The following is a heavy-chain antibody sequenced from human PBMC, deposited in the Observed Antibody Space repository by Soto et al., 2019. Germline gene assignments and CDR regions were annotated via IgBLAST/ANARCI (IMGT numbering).Heavy chain of an antibody. J-gene: IGHJ6*03. D-gene: IGHD5-12*01. CDR3: AAYSGYDYYYYYYMDV. V-gene: IGHV1-58*01. CDR2: IVVGSGNT. Sequence: ASVKVSCKASGFTFTSSAVQWVRRARGQRLEWIGWIVVGSGNTNYAQKFQERVTITRDMSTSTAYMELSSLRSEDTAVYYCAAYSGYDYYYYYYMDVWGKGTTVTVSS. CDR1: GFTFTSSA.